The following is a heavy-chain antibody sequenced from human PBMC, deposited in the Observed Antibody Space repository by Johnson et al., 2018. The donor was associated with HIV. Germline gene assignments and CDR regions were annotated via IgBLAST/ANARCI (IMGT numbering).Heavy chain of an antibody. J-gene: IGHJ3*02. Sequence: VQLVESGGGLVQPGRSLRLSCAASGFTVSSNYMSWVRQAPGKGLAWVSVIYSGGSTYYADSVKGRFTISRDNSKNTLYLQMNSLRAEDTAVYYCAREGREDSSGYDGFDIWGQGTMVTVSS. V-gene: IGHV3-66*01. CDR2: IYSGGST. D-gene: IGHD3-22*01. CDR1: GFTVSSNY. CDR3: AREGREDSSGYDGFDI.